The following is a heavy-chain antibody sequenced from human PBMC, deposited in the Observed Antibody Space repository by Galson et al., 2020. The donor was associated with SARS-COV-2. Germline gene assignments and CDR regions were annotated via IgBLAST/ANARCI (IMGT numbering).Heavy chain of an antibody. V-gene: IGHV3-30*01. CDR1: GFPFIPSS. CDR2: ISFDGITT. CDR3: VRDYDVSTGYFRGLFDY. J-gene: IGHJ4*02. D-gene: IGHD3-9*01. Sequence: PLGASLPLSCAASGFPFIPSSLHFFLHSPFPFLSFFSFISFDGITTYYSSSVKDRFTVSRDNSKNTLYLQMDSLKTEDTALYYCVRDYDVSTGYFRGLFDYWGQGILVTVSS.